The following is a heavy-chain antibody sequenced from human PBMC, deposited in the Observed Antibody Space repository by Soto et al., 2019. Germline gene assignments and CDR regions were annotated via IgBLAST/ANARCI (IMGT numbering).Heavy chain of an antibody. CDR2: IYYSGST. D-gene: IGHD3-22*01. J-gene: IGHJ6*02. CDR1: GGSISSSSYY. Sequence: SETLSLTCTVSGGSISSSSYYWGWIRQPPGKGLEWIGSIYYSGSTYYNPSLKSRVTISVDTSKNQFSLKLSSVTAADTAVYYCARHFAFDSGYRNYYYYYGMDVWGQGTTVTVS. V-gene: IGHV4-39*01. CDR3: ARHFAFDSGYRNYYYYYGMDV.